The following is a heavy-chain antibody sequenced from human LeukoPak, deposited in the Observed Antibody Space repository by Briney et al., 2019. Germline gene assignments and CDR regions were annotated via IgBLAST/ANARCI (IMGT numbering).Heavy chain of an antibody. CDR2: INPNSGGT. CDR1: GYTFTGYY. J-gene: IGHJ6*02. CDR3: ASQRIRFYGMDV. Sequence: VASVKVSCKASGYTFTGYYMHWVRQAPGQGLEWMGWINPNSGGTNYAQKFQGRVTMTRDTTISTAYMELSRLRSDDTAVYYCASQRIRFYGMDVWGQGTTVTVSS. D-gene: IGHD2-2*01. V-gene: IGHV1-2*02.